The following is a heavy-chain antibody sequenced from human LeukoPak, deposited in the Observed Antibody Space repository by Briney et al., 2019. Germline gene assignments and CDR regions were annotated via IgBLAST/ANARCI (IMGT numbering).Heavy chain of an antibody. Sequence: ASVKVSCKASGYTFTSYGISWVRQAPGQGLEWMGWISAYNGNTNYAQKLQGRVTMTTDTSTSTAHMELRSLRSDDTAVYYCARVHYYGSGSSDYYYYYYMDVWGKGTTVTISS. CDR2: ISAYNGNT. CDR3: ARVHYYGSGSSDYYYYYYMDV. V-gene: IGHV1-18*01. D-gene: IGHD3-10*01. CDR1: GYTFTSYG. J-gene: IGHJ6*03.